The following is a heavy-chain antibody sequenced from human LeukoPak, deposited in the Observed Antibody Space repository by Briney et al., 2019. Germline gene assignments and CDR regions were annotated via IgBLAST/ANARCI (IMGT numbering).Heavy chain of an antibody. CDR1: GFTFSSYA. D-gene: IGHD3-22*01. Sequence: PGGSLRLSCAASGFTFSSYAMHWVRQAPGKGLEWVAVISYEGKNKYYTDSVKGRSTVSRDNSKNTLYLQMNSLRPEGTAVYYCASEDSWYFDNWGQGTLVTVSS. CDR2: ISYEGKNK. CDR3: ASEDSWYFDN. V-gene: IGHV3-30*04. J-gene: IGHJ4*02.